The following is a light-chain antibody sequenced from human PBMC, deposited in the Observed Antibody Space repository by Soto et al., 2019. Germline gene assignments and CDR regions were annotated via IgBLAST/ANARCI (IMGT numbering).Light chain of an antibody. J-gene: IGLJ2*01. CDR2: DVS. Sequence: TGXSSDVGGYNYVSWYQQHHPGKAPKLMIYDVSNRPSGVSNRFSGSKSGNTASLTISGLQAEDEADYYCSSYTTSSTVVFGGGTKLTVL. CDR3: SSYTTSSTVV. CDR1: SSDVGGYNY. V-gene: IGLV2-14*03.